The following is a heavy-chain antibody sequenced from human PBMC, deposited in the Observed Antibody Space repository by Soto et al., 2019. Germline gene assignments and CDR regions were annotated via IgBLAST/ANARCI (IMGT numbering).Heavy chain of an antibody. CDR1: GDTFTSYY. J-gene: IGHJ6*02. CDR3: TSSTETLTGSSYYYGMDV. D-gene: IGHD1-7*01. V-gene: IGHV1-46*01. Sequence: GASVKVSCKASGDTFTSYYIHWVRQAPGQGLEWMGIINPRGGTTNYAQKFQGRVTMSRDTSTTTVNMEMSSLTFEDTAVYYWTSSTETLTGSSYYYGMDVWGQGTTVTVSS. CDR2: INPRGGTT.